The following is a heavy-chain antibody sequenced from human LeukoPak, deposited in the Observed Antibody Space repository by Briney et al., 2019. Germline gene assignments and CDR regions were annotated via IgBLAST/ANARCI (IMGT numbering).Heavy chain of an antibody. V-gene: IGHV3-23*01. J-gene: IGHJ4*02. CDR2: ITGSGGNT. Sequence: GASLRLSCAASGFTFRNYAMSWVRQAPGKGLEWVSAITGSGGNTYYADSVKGRFTISRDNSKNTVFLQMNSLRAEDTAVYYCAKCGDYDVLTGYYVSDYWGQGTLVTVSS. CDR3: AKCGDYDVLTGYYVSDY. CDR1: GFTFRNYA. D-gene: IGHD3-9*01.